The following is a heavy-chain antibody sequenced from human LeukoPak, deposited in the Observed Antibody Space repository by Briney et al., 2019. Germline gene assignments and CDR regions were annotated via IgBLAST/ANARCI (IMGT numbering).Heavy chain of an antibody. CDR2: IYDSGTT. Sequence: SQTLSLTCTVSGGSISSGGYSWIWIRQRPGKGLEWIGYIYDSGTTYSNPSLKSRVTISVDSSENQFSLQLTSVTAADTAVYYCARDNHYFDYWGQGTLVTVSS. D-gene: IGHD1-14*01. V-gene: IGHV4-31*03. CDR3: ARDNHYFDY. CDR1: GGSISSGGYS. J-gene: IGHJ4*02.